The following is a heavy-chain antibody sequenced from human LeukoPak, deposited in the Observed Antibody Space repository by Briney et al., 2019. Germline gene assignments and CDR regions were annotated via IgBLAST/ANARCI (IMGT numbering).Heavy chain of an antibody. CDR2: LGGRSRTT. V-gene: IGHV3-23*01. CDR3: VRGARLDDLWSGYFFDY. CDR1: GFTSSSHA. Sequence: GGSLRLSSVASGFTSSSHAMSWVPRAPGKGLEWVSTLGGRSRTTYYAHSVTGRFTISRDNSKNTLYLHMSRLRAEDTAIYYCVRGARLDDLWSGYFFDYGGQGTLVTVS. J-gene: IGHJ4*02. D-gene: IGHD3-3*01.